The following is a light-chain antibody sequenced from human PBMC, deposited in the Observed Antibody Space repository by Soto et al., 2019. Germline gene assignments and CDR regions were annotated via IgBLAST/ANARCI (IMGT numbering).Light chain of an antibody. CDR1: SSDVGSYNR. J-gene: IGLJ1*01. V-gene: IGLV2-18*02. CDR3: SSYTSSNTYV. Sequence: QSVLTQPPSVSGSPGQSVAIPCTGTSSDVGSYNRVSWYQQPPGTAPKVMIYEVSNRPSGVPDRFSGSKSGNTASLTISGLQAEDEADYYCSSYTSSNTYVFGTGTKVTVL. CDR2: EVS.